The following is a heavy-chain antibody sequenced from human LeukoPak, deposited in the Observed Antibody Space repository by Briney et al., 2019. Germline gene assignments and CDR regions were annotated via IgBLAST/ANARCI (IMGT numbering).Heavy chain of an antibody. V-gene: IGHV1-46*01. D-gene: IGHD4-17*01. CDR3: ARDLSPTVTTSYYYYYMDV. CDR2: INPSGGST. J-gene: IGHJ6*03. Sequence: GASVKVSCKASGYTFTSYYRHWVRQAPGQGLEWMGIINPSGGSTSYAQKFQGRVTMTRDMSTSTVYMELSSLRSEDTAVYYCARDLSPTVTTSYYYYYMDVWGKGTTVTVSS. CDR1: GYTFTSYY.